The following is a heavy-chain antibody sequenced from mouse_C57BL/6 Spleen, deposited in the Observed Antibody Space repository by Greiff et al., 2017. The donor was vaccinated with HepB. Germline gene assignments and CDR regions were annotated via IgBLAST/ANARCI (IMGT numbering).Heavy chain of an antibody. V-gene: IGHV2-6-1*01. CDR1: GFSLTSYG. Sequence: VKLMESGPGLVAPSQSLSITCTVSGFSLTSYGVHWVRQPPGKGLEWLVVIWSDGSTTYNSALKSRLSISKDNSKSQVFLKMNSLQTDDTAMYYCARQAYSNYRYFDYWGQGTTLTVSS. J-gene: IGHJ2*01. CDR2: IWSDGST. CDR3: ARQAYSNYRYFDY. D-gene: IGHD2-5*01.